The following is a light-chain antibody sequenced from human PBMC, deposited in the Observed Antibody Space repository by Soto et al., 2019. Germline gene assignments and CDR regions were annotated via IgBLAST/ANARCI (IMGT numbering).Light chain of an antibody. J-gene: IGKJ5*01. Sequence: AIQLTQSPSSLSASVGDRVTITCRASQDIRGALAWYQQKPGKPPKLLIFDVSSLQSGVPSTFSGSGSGTDFTLTTSSLQPEDFATYYCQQFNTYPITCGQGTRLEIK. CDR2: DVS. V-gene: IGKV1-13*02. CDR1: QDIRGA. CDR3: QQFNTYPIT.